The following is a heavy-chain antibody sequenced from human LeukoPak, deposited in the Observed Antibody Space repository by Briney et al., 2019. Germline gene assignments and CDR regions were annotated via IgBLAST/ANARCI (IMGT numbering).Heavy chain of an antibody. V-gene: IGHV4-34*01. Sequence: SETLSLTCAVDGGSFSGYYWSWVRQPPGKGLEWIGEINHSGSTNYNPSLKSRVTISVDTSKNQFSLKLSSVTAADTAVYYCARGLPYSGYELPDYWGQGTLVTVSS. CDR1: GGSFSGYY. CDR2: INHSGST. D-gene: IGHD5-12*01. J-gene: IGHJ4*02. CDR3: ARGLPYSGYELPDY.